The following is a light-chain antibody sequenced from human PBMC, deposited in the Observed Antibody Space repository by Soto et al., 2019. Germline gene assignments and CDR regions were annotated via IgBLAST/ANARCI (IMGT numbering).Light chain of an antibody. Sequence: EIVLTQSPGTLSLSPGERATLSCRASQSVSNDYLAWYQQKPGQAPRLLIYGASSRATGIPDRFSGSGSGTEFTLTISSLQSEDFAMYYCQQYTHWPVWSFGQGTKVDIK. V-gene: IGKV3-20*01. CDR2: GAS. J-gene: IGKJ1*01. CDR1: QSVSNDY. CDR3: QQYTHWPVWS.